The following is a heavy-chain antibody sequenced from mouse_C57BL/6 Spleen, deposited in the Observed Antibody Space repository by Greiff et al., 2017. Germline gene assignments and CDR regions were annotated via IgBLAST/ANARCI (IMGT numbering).Heavy chain of an antibody. D-gene: IGHD1-1*01. CDR2: IDPSDSET. CDR1: GYTFTSYW. J-gene: IGHJ1*03. CDR3: ARRITTVVATDWYFDV. V-gene: IGHV1-52*01. Sequence: QVQLQQPGAELVRPGSSVKLSCKASGYTFTSYWMHWVKQRPIQGLEWIGNIDPSDSETHYNQKFKDKATLTVDKSSSTAYMQLSSLTSEDSAVYYGARRITTVVATDWYFDVWGTGTTVTVSS.